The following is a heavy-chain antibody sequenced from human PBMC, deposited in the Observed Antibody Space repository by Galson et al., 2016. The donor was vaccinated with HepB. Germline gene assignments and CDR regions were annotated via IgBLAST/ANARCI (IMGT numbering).Heavy chain of an antibody. CDR3: VRGSYSSDWYRTAAYDFGMDV. V-gene: IGHV3-13*01. D-gene: IGHD6-19*01. Sequence: SLRLSCAASGFTFSSYAMNWVRQAPGKGLEWVSSIYTAGDTYYQDSVEGRFTVSRENAKNSLYLHMNSLRAGDTAVYYCVRGSYSSDWYRTAAYDFGMDVWGKGTPVTVSS. J-gene: IGHJ6*04. CDR2: IYTAGDT. CDR1: GFTFSSYA.